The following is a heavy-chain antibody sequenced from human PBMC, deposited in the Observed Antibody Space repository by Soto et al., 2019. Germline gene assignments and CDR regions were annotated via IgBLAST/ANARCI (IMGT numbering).Heavy chain of an antibody. V-gene: IGHV1-18*01. CDR3: ARGDITIFGVVTDDAFDI. J-gene: IGHJ3*02. CDR2: ISAYNGNT. Sequence: ASVKVCCKASGYTFTSYGISWVRQAPGQGLEWMGWISAYNGNTNHAQKLQGRVTMTTDTSTSTAYMELRSLRSDDTAVYYCARGDITIFGVVTDDAFDIWGQGTMVTVSS. D-gene: IGHD3-3*01. CDR1: GYTFTSYG.